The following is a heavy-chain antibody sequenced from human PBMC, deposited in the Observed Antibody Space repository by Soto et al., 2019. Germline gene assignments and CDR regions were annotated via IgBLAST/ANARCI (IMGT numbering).Heavy chain of an antibody. V-gene: IGHV3-30-3*01. Sequence: QVQLVESGGGVVQPGRSLRLSCAASGFTFSSYAMHWVRQAPGKGLEWVAVISYDGSNKYYADSVKGRFTISRDNSKNTLYLQMNSLRAEDTAVYYCARREDDYRDYDNYGMDVWGQGTTVTVSS. CDR1: GFTFSSYA. D-gene: IGHD4-17*01. J-gene: IGHJ6*02. CDR3: ARREDDYRDYDNYGMDV. CDR2: ISYDGSNK.